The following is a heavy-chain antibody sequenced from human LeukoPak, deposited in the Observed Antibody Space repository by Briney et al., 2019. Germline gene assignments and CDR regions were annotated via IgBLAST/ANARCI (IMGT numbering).Heavy chain of an antibody. J-gene: IGHJ4*02. V-gene: IGHV3-66*02. CDR1: GFTVSSNY. D-gene: IGHD3-3*01. CDR3: ARRYDFWSGYFDY. Sequence: GGPLRLSCAASGFTVSSNYMSWVRQAPGKGLEWVSVIYSGGSTYYADSVKGRFTISRDNSKNTLYLQMNSLRAEDTAVYYCARRYDFWSGYFDYWGQGTLVTVSS. CDR2: IYSGGST.